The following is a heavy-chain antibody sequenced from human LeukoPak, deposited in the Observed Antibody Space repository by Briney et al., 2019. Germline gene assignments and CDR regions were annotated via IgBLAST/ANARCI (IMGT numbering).Heavy chain of an antibody. CDR3: ARHPLPTGDFDY. V-gene: IGHV1-2*02. D-gene: IGHD4-17*01. J-gene: IGHJ4*02. CDR2: INPNSGGT. CDR1: GYTFTAYY. Sequence: VASVKVSCKASGYTFTAYYMHWVRQAPGQGLEWMGWINPNSGGTNYAQNFQGRVTMATDTSISTAYMELSRLRSDDTAVYYCARHPLPTGDFDYWGQGTLVTVSS.